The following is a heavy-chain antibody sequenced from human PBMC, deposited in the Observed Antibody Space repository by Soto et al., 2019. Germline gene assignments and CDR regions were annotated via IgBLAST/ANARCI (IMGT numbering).Heavy chain of an antibody. D-gene: IGHD3-3*01. J-gene: IGHJ6*02. CDR1: GFSISSSD. CDR2: LGTSGDT. Sequence: EVQLVESGGGLVQPGGSLKLSCVASGFSISSSDMHWVRQVMGKGLEWVSTLGTSGDTFYSGSVKGRFTISREDAKNSFHLQMNNLRAEDSAVYYCTRDRQIYRFYYYGMDVWGQGPAVTVS. CDR3: TRDRQIYRFYYYGMDV. V-gene: IGHV3-13*01.